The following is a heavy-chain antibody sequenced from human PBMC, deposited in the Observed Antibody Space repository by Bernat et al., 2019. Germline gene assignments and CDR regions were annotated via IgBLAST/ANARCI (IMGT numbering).Heavy chain of an antibody. CDR3: ARAEDSSSCYDY. Sequence: QVQLVESGGGVVQPGRSLRLSCAASGFTFSSYAMHWVRQAPGKGLEWVAVISYDGSNKYYADYVQGRFTISRDNSKNTLYLQMNSLRAEDTAVYYCARAEDSSSCYDYWGQGTLVTVSS. CDR1: GFTFSSYA. D-gene: IGHD6-13*01. CDR2: ISYDGSNK. V-gene: IGHV3-30-3*01. J-gene: IGHJ4*02.